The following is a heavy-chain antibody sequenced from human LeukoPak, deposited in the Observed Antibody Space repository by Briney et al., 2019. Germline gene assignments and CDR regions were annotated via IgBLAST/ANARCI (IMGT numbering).Heavy chain of an antibody. Sequence: SQTLSLTCTVSGGSISSGGYYWSWIRQPPGKGLEWIGYIYHSGSTYYNPSLKSRVTISVDRSKNQFSLKLSSVTAADTAVYYCARDYYGSGRVDAFDIWGQGTMVTVSS. CDR2: IYHSGST. V-gene: IGHV4-30-2*01. J-gene: IGHJ3*02. D-gene: IGHD3-10*01. CDR3: ARDYYGSGRVDAFDI. CDR1: GGSISSGGYY.